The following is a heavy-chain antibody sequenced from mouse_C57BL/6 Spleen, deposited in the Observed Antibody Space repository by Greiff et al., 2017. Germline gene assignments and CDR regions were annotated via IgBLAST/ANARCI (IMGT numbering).Heavy chain of an antibody. CDR3: GRERFMTAVKYYAMDY. Sequence: DVMLVESGGGLVKPGGSLKLSCAASGFTFSSYAMSWVRQTPEKRLEWVATISDGGSYTYYPDTVKGRFTISRDNAKNNLYLQMSHLKSEDTAMYYCGRERFMTAVKYYAMDYWGQGTSVTVSS. CDR1: GFTFSSYA. CDR2: ISDGGSYT. V-gene: IGHV5-4*01. J-gene: IGHJ4*01. D-gene: IGHD1-1*01.